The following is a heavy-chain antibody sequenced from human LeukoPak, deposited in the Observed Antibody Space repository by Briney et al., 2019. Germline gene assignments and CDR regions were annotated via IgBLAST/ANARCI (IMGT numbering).Heavy chain of an antibody. CDR2: ISSSGSTI. CDR1: GFTFSDYY. V-gene: IGHV3-11*01. J-gene: IGHJ4*02. Sequence: GGSLRLSCAASGFTFSDYYMSWIRQAPGKGLEWVSYISSSGSTIYYADTVKGRFTISRDNSKNTLYLQMNSLRAEDTAVYYCAKDLRGPTYGDNFDYWGQGTLVTVSS. CDR3: AKDLRGPTYGDNFDY. D-gene: IGHD4-17*01.